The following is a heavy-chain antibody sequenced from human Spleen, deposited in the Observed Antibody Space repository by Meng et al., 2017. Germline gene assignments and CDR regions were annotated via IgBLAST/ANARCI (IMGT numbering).Heavy chain of an antibody. CDR2: IYHSGST. D-gene: IGHD4-17*01. J-gene: IGHJ4*02. CDR1: GYSLSITYY. Sequence: SETLSLTCTVSGYSLSITYYWGWIRQSPGKGLEWIANIYHSGSTYYNPSLKSRVTISVDTSTNQFSLRLSSVTAADTAVYYCARDKGRGDYDYWGQGILVTVSS. V-gene: IGHV4-38-2*02. CDR3: ARDKGRGDYDY.